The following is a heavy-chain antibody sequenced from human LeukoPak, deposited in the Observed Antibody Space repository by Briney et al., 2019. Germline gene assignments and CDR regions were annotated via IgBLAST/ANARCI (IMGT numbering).Heavy chain of an antibody. CDR3: ARRPAATNTPYFDY. CDR1: GGSISSYY. D-gene: IGHD4-17*01. V-gene: IGHV4-59*08. CDR2: IYYSGST. J-gene: IGHJ4*02. Sequence: PSETLSLTCTVSGGSISSYYWSWIRQPPGKGLEWIGYIYYSGSTNYNPSLKSRVTISVDTSKNQFSLKLSSVTAADTAVYYCARRPAATNTPYFDYWGQGTLVTVSS.